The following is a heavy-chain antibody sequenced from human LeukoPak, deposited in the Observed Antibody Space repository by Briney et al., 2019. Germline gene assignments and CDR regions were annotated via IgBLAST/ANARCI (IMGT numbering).Heavy chain of an antibody. V-gene: IGHV1-46*01. J-gene: IGHJ4*02. CDR3: TVNWNDGSDFDY. D-gene: IGHD1-20*01. CDR1: GYTFTSYY. CDR2: INPTGGST. Sequence: ASVKVSCKASGYTFTSYYMHWVRQAPGQGLEWMGLINPTGGSTGYAQKFQGRVTMTRDMSTSTDYMELRSLRSDDTAVHYCTVNWNDGSDFDYWGQGTLVTVSS.